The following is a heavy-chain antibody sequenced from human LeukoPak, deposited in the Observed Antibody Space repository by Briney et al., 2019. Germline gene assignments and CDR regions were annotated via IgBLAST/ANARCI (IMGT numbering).Heavy chain of an antibody. D-gene: IGHD6-6*01. Sequence: WASVKVSCKASGYTFPSYFMHWVRQAPGQGLEWMGIINPTGGSTTYAQKFQGRVTMTRDTSTSTVYMELSSLRSDDTAVYYCAGTAARRFDYWGQGTLVTVSS. CDR3: AGTAARRFDY. J-gene: IGHJ4*02. CDR2: INPTGGST. CDR1: GYTFPSYF. V-gene: IGHV1-46*01.